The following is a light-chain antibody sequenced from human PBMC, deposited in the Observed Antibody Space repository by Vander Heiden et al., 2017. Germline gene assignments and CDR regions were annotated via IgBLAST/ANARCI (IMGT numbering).Light chain of an antibody. J-gene: IGKJ3*01. CDR2: KAS. CDR3: QQDNSYSHT. Sequence: DIQMTQSPSTLSASVGDRVTITCRASQSISSWLAWYQQKPGKAPKLLIYKASSLESGVPSRFSGSGSGTEFTLTISSLQPDDFATYYCQQDNSYSHTFGHGTKVDIK. V-gene: IGKV1-5*03. CDR1: QSISSW.